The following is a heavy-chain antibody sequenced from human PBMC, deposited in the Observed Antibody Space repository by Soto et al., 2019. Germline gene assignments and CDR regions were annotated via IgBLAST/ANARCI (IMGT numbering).Heavy chain of an antibody. V-gene: IGHV3-73*02. CDR2: IRSKANNYAT. Sequence: EVQLVESGGGLVQPGGSLKLSCAASGFTFSGSAMHWVRQASGKGLEWVGRIRSKANNYATAYAASVKGRFTISRDDSKHTAYLQMNSLKTEDTAVYYCTRYALQYCGGDCYLLPYFDLWGRGTLVTVSS. CDR1: GFTFSGSA. J-gene: IGHJ2*01. CDR3: TRYALQYCGGDCYLLPYFDL. D-gene: IGHD2-21*02.